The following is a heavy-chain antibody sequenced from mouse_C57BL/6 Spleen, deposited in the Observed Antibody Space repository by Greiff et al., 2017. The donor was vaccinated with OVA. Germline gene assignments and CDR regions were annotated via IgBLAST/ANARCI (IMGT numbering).Heavy chain of an antibody. J-gene: IGHJ4*01. CDR1: GYTFTSYW. Sequence: QVQLQQPGAELVKPGASVQLSCKASGYTFTSYWMHWVKQRPGQGLEWIGMIHPNIGRTNYNEKFKSKATLTVDKSSSTAYRQLSSLTSEDSAVYYCAYLAYDYDVGYYAMDYWGQGTSVTVSS. CDR2: IHPNIGRT. V-gene: IGHV1-64*01. D-gene: IGHD2-4*01. CDR3: AYLAYDYDVGYYAMDY.